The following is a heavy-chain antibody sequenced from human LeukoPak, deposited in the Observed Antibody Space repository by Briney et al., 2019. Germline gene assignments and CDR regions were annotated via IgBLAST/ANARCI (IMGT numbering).Heavy chain of an antibody. D-gene: IGHD5-18*01. CDR2: ISAYNGNT. CDR1: GYTFTSYG. Sequence: ASVKVSCKASGYTFTSYGISWVRQAPGQGLEWMGWISAYNGNTNYAQKLQGRVTMTTDTSTSTAYMELRSLRSDDTAVYYCARYARQLWLLTRDYYYMDVWGKGTTVTVSS. J-gene: IGHJ6*03. CDR3: ARYARQLWLLTRDYYYMDV. V-gene: IGHV1-18*01.